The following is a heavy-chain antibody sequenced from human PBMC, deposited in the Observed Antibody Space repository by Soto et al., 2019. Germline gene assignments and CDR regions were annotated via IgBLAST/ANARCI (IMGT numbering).Heavy chain of an antibody. CDR3: AKAHSGYDYRDYYYGMDV. CDR1: GFTFSSYA. J-gene: IGHJ6*02. D-gene: IGHD5-12*01. Sequence: PGGSLGLSCAASGFTFSSYAMSWVRQAPGKGLEWVSAISGSGGSTYYADSVKGRFTISRDNSKNTLYLQMNSLRAEDTAVYYCAKAHSGYDYRDYYYGMDVWGQGTTVTVSS. V-gene: IGHV3-23*01. CDR2: ISGSGGST.